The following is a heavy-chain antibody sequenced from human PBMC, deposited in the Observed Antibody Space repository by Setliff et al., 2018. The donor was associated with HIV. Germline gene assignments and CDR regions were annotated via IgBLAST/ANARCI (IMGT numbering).Heavy chain of an antibody. Sequence: PSETLSLTCTVSGGSTDSGSYYWSWIRQPPGKGLEWIGEIDHSGSTNYNPSLKSRVTISVDTSKNQFSLKLNSVTAADTAVYYCADSSSWYGWFDPWGQGTLVTVSS. V-gene: IGHV4-39*07. CDR2: IDHSGST. J-gene: IGHJ5*02. CDR1: GGSTDSGSYY. CDR3: ADSSSWYGWFDP. D-gene: IGHD6-13*01.